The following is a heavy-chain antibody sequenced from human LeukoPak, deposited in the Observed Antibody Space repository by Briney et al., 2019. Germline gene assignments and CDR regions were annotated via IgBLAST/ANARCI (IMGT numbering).Heavy chain of an antibody. CDR3: AREIDYGDYVRYFDY. Sequence: GSVKVSCKASGYTFTSYGISWVRQAPGQGLEWMGRINPNSGGTNYAQKFQGRVTMTRDTSISTAYMELSRLRSDDTAVYYSAREIDYGDYVRYFDYWGQGTLVTVSS. CDR2: INPNSGGT. CDR1: GYTFTSYG. V-gene: IGHV1-2*06. J-gene: IGHJ4*02. D-gene: IGHD4-17*01.